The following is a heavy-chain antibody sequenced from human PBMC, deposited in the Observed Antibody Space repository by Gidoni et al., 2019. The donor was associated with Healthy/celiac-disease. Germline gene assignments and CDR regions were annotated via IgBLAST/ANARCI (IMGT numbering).Heavy chain of an antibody. V-gene: IGHV3-49*05. J-gene: IGHJ3*02. Sequence: EVQLVESGGGLVKPGRSLRLSCTASGFTFGDSDMSWFRQAPGKGLEWVGFIRSKAYGGTTEYAASVKGRFTISRDDSKSIAYLQMNSLKTEDTAVYYCTRDSWGVVIPDAFDIWGQGTMVTVSS. CDR1: GFTFGDSD. CDR3: TRDSWGVVIPDAFDI. D-gene: IGHD3-3*01. CDR2: IRSKAYGGTT.